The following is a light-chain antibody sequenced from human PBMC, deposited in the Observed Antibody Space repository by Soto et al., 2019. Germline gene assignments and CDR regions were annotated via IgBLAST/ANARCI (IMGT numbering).Light chain of an antibody. J-gene: IGKJ2*01. CDR3: QHYDTSPET. CDR2: GAS. Sequence: DIVLTQSPGTLSLSPGERATLSCRASQSVRGTYVAWYQQKPGQAPRLLIYGASSRATGIPDRFSGSGSGTDFTLSISRLEPEDFAVYYCQHYDTSPETFGQGTKLEIK. CDR1: QSVRGTY. V-gene: IGKV3-20*01.